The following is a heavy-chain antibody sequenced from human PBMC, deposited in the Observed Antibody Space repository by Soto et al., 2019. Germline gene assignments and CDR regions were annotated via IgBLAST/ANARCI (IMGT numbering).Heavy chain of an antibody. D-gene: IGHD6-13*01. CDR2: ISGSGRST. V-gene: IGHV3-23*01. J-gene: IGHJ6*02. CDR1: GVTFSSYG. CDR3: AKGGRGSSSWQPLEYYNYYGLDV. Sequence: PGGSLRLSCAASGVTFSSYGMNWVRQAPGKGLEWVSGISGSGRSTYYADSVKGRFTISRDNSKNTLYLQLNSLRAEDTAVYYCAKGGRGSSSWQPLEYYNYYGLDVWGQGTTVTVSS.